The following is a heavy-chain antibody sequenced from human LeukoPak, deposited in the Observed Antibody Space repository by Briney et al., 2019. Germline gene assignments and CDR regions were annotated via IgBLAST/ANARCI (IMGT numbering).Heavy chain of an antibody. Sequence: GGSLRLSCAASGFTFSSYGMHWVRQAPGKGLEWVAFTRYDGSNKYYADSVKGRFTISRDNSKNTLYLQMNSLRAEDTAVYYCAKDPYYYGSGIDRGAFDIWGQGTMVTVSS. CDR1: GFTFSSYG. CDR3: AKDPYYYGSGIDRGAFDI. J-gene: IGHJ3*02. V-gene: IGHV3-30*02. CDR2: TRYDGSNK. D-gene: IGHD3-10*01.